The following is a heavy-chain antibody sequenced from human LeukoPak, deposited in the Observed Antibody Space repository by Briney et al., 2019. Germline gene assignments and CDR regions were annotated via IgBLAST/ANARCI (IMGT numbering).Heavy chain of an antibody. CDR1: GGSFSGYY. CDR2: IYYSGST. Sequence: SETLSLTCAVYGGSFSGYYWSWIRQPPGKGLEWIGYIYYSGSTNYNPSLKSRVTISVDTSKNQFSLKLSSVTAADTAVYYCARQRAPNAGGMDVWGQGTTVTVSS. V-gene: IGHV4-59*08. J-gene: IGHJ6*02. CDR3: ARQRAPNAGGMDV.